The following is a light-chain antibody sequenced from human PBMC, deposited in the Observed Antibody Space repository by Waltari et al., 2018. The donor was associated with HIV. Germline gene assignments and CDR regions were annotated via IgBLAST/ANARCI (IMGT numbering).Light chain of an antibody. CDR2: LNSTGNH. Sequence: LVLPQSPSASASLGASVKPTCALSSGHGNYAIDWPHQHPEKGPRYLMKLNSTGNHIKGDVIPDRFSGSSAGAERYLTISSLQSEDEADYYCQTWATGSRVVFGGGTKLTVL. CDR1: SGHGNYA. V-gene: IGLV4-69*01. J-gene: IGLJ2*01. CDR3: QTWATGSRVV.